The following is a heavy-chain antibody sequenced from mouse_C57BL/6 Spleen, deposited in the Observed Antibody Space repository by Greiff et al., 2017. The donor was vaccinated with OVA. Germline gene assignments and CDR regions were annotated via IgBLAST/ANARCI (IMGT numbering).Heavy chain of an antibody. CDR3: AREGDFYVDY. Sequence: QVHVKQPGAELVKPGASVKMSCKASGYTFTSYWITWVKQRPGQGLEWIGDIYPGSGSTNYNEKFKSKATLTVDTSSSTAYMQLSSLTSEDSAVYYCAREGDFYVDYWGQGTTLTVSS. J-gene: IGHJ2*01. V-gene: IGHV1-55*01. CDR1: GYTFTSYW. CDR2: IYPGSGST.